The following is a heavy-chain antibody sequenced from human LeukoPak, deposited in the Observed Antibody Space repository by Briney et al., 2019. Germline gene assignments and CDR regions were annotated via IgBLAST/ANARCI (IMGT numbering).Heavy chain of an antibody. CDR1: GGSISSYY. J-gene: IGHJ6*02. Sequence: SETLSLTCTVSGGSISSYYWSWIRQPPGKGLEWIGYIYYSGSTNYNPSLKSRVTISVDTSKNQFSLKLSSVTAADTAVYYCARRRLRSDYYYGMDVWGQGTTVTVSS. V-gene: IGHV4-59*08. CDR2: IYYSGST. CDR3: ARRRLRSDYYYGMDV. D-gene: IGHD4-17*01.